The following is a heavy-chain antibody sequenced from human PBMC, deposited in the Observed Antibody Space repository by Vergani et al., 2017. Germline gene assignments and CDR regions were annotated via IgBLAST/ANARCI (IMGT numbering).Heavy chain of an antibody. CDR2: INSDGSST. J-gene: IGHJ3*02. D-gene: IGHD5-18*01. CDR1: GFTFSSYW. V-gene: IGHV3-74*02. Sequence: VQLVESGGGVVQPGRSLRLSCAASGFTFSSYWMHWVRQAPGKGLVWVSRINSDGSSTSYADSVKGRFTISRDNAKNTLYLQMNSLRAEDTAVYYCARMWRQLWLGFDIWGQGTMVTVSS. CDR3: ARMWRQLWLGFDI.